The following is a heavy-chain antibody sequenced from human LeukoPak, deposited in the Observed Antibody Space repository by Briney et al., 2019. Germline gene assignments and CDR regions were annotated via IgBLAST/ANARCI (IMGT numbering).Heavy chain of an antibody. CDR2: IRYDGSNN. CDR1: GFTFNTCG. CDR3: AKDSNRYFDWLLPRGLFGYFDY. J-gene: IGHJ4*02. D-gene: IGHD3-9*01. V-gene: IGHV3-30*02. Sequence: GGSLRLSCAASGFTFNTCGMSWVRQAPGKGLEWVAFIRYDGSNNYYEDSVKGRFTISRDNSKNTLYLQMHSLRAQDTAVYYCAKDSNRYFDWLLPRGLFGYFDYWGPGTLVTVSS.